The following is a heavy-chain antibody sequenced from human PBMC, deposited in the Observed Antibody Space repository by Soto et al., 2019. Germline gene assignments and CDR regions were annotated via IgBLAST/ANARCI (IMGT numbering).Heavy chain of an antibody. CDR3: ARGTGTTGEDPFNI. CDR2: IYYTGSA. CDR1: GGSVTGGTYY. D-gene: IGHD1-7*01. J-gene: IGHJ3*02. V-gene: IGHV4-61*01. Sequence: SETLSLTCTVSGGSVTGGTYYWSWIRQPPGKGLEWIGYIYYTGSANYNPSLKSRVTISIDTSKNQFSLNLSSVTAADTAVCYCARGTGTTGEDPFNIWGQGTLVTVSS.